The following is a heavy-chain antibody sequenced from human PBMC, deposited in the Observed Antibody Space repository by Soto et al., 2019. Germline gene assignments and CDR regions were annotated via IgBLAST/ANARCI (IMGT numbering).Heavy chain of an antibody. CDR1: GGSISPYY. CDR2: IYYSGST. V-gene: IGHV4-59*01. Sequence: QVQLQESGPRLVKPSETLSLTCTASGGSISPYYWSWIRQPPGRGLEWIGYIYYSGSTNYNPSLKSRVTISVDTSKNQFSLKLSSVTAADTAVYYCARDIGGYYDSSSYANWGQGTLVTVSS. J-gene: IGHJ4*02. D-gene: IGHD3-22*01. CDR3: ARDIGGYYDSSSYAN.